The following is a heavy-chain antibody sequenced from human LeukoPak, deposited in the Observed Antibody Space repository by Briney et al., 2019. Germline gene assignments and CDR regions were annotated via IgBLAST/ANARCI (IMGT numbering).Heavy chain of an antibody. CDR1: AFTFRNYW. V-gene: IGHV3-7*01. Sequence: GGSLRLSCEASAFTFRNYWMSWVRQAPGKGLEWVANIKHDGSEKYYVDSVKGRFTISRDNAKNSLYLQMNNLRAEDTAVYYCARYCSSTSCNDAFDMWGRGTMVTVSS. CDR2: IKHDGSEK. D-gene: IGHD2-2*01. CDR3: ARYCSSTSCNDAFDM. J-gene: IGHJ3*02.